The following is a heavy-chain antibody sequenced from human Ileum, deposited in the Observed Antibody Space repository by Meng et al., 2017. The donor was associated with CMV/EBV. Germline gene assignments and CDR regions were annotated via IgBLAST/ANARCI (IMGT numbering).Heavy chain of an antibody. V-gene: IGHV3-23*01. J-gene: IGHJ4*02. CDR2: ISGSGDST. CDR3: AKSDCDTIHCKRFDY. CDR1: GLPFSSYA. Sequence: SGLPFSSYAMSWVRQAPGKGLEWVSSISGSGDSTYYADSVKGRFTISRDNSKNTLYLQMNSLRAEDTAVYYCAKSDCDTIHCKRFDYWGQGTLVTVSS. D-gene: IGHD2/OR15-2a*01.